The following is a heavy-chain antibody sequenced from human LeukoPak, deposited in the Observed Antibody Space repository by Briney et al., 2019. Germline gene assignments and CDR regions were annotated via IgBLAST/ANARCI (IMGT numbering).Heavy chain of an antibody. CDR2: ISGSGGST. Sequence: GGSLRLSCAASGFTFSSYAMSWVRQAPGKGLEWVSAISGSGGSTYYADSVKGRFTISRDNSKNTLYLQMNSLRAEDTAVYYCAKSNRAGYYDSSGYYPYYFDYWGQGTLVTVSS. J-gene: IGHJ4*02. CDR1: GFTFSSYA. D-gene: IGHD3-22*01. CDR3: AKSNRAGYYDSSGYYPYYFDY. V-gene: IGHV3-23*01.